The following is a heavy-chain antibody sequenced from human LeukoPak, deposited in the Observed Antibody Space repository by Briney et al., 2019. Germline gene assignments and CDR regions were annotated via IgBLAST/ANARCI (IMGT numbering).Heavy chain of an antibody. Sequence: ASVKVSCKASGYTFTGYYMHWVRQAPGQGLEWMGWINPNSGGTNYARKFQGRVTMTRDTSISTAYMELSRLRSDDTAVYYCARESPYSSSWHPGFDPWGQGTLVTVSS. CDR3: ARESPYSSSWHPGFDP. CDR2: INPNSGGT. CDR1: GYTFTGYY. J-gene: IGHJ5*02. V-gene: IGHV1-2*02. D-gene: IGHD6-13*01.